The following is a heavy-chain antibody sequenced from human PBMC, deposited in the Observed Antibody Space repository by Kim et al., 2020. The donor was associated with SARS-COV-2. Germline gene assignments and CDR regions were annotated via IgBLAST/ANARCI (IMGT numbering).Heavy chain of an antibody. CDR1: GFTFNNYG. D-gene: IGHD3-10*01. CDR3: AKRADGSGTHCSFEY. J-gene: IGHJ6*03. Sequence: GGSLRLSCAASGFTFNNYGMNWVRQAPGKGLEWVSRISGDGVRTYYADSVKGRFAISRENSKNTVYLQMNSLRAADTAVYYCAKRADGSGTHCSFEYWG. CDR2: ISGDGVRT. V-gene: IGHV3-23*01.